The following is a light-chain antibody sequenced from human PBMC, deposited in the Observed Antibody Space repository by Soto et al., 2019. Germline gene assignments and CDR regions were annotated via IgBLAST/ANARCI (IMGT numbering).Light chain of an antibody. Sequence: QSVLTQPASVSESPGQSITIPCTGTSSDIGGYNYVSWYQHHPGKAPKLLIYDVTNRPSGVSTRFSGSKSGNTASLTISGLQADDEANYYCSSYTSSSPLVVFGGGTKVTVL. V-gene: IGLV2-14*03. CDR1: SSDIGGYNY. J-gene: IGLJ2*01. CDR3: SSYTSSSPLVV. CDR2: DVT.